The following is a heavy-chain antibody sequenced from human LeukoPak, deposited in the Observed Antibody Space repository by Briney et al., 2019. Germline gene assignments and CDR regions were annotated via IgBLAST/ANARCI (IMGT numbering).Heavy chain of an antibody. V-gene: IGHV4-4*07. Sequence: SETLSLTCTVSGGSISSYYWSWIRQPAGKGLEWIGRIYTSGSTNYNPSLKSRVTISVDKYNNQFSLKLSSVTAADTAVYYCARVHRTPISGDSIYWYFDLWGRGTLVTVSS. CDR2: IYTSGST. CDR3: ARVHRTPISGDSIYWYFDL. J-gene: IGHJ2*01. D-gene: IGHD4-17*01. CDR1: GGSISSYY.